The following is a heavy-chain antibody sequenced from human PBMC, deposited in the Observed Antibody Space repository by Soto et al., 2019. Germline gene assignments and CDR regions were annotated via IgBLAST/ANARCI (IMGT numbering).Heavy chain of an antibody. Sequence: GGSLRLSCSASGFTFSSYAMHWVRQAPGKGLEYVSAISSNGGSTYYADSVKGRFTISRDNSKNTLYLQMSSLRAEDTAVYYCVKGRYSGSYYGSVDYWGQGTLVTISS. CDR3: VKGRYSGSYYGSVDY. CDR1: GFTFSSYA. CDR2: ISSNGGST. V-gene: IGHV3-64D*06. J-gene: IGHJ4*02. D-gene: IGHD1-26*01.